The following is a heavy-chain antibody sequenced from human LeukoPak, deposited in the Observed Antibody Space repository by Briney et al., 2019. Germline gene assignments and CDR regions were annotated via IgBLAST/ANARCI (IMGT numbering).Heavy chain of an antibody. V-gene: IGHV4-34*01. CDR3: ARGRVAGIDYYYGMDV. D-gene: IGHD6-19*01. CDR2: INHSGST. Sequence: SETLSLTCTVSGGSISSYYWSWIRQPPGKGLEWVGEINHSGSTNYNPSLKSRVTISVDTSKNQFSLKLSSVTAADTAVYHCARGRVAGIDYYYGMDVWGQGTTVTVSS. CDR1: GGSISSYY. J-gene: IGHJ6*02.